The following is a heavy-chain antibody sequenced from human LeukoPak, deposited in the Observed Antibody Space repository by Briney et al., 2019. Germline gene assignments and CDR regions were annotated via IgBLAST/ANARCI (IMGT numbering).Heavy chain of an antibody. CDR1: GSRVTTSY. CDR3: ARASTDTWYNYFDL. CDR2: IYSGGST. J-gene: IGHJ4*02. D-gene: IGHD1-1*01. V-gene: IGHV3-66*01. Sequence: GSLRLSFAAPGSRVTTSYLSWVRQAPGKGLEGGSLIYSGGSTYYADSVKGRFSISRDKSKNTLYLQINSLRADDTAVYYCARASTDTWYNYFDLWGQGTLVTVSS.